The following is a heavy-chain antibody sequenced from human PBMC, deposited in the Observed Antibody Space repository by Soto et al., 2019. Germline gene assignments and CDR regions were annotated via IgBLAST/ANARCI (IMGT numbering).Heavy chain of an antibody. V-gene: IGHV3-23*01. J-gene: IGHJ4*02. CDR1: GFSFSNYA. Sequence: EVQLLESGGGWIQPGGSLRLSCAASGFSFSNYAMNWVRQAPGKGLEWVSFISGSGGTTDYADSVRGRFRLSRANSKNTVDLEMNSLRTEDTAVYFCAKGRSALPIFDYWGQGVMVTVSS. CDR2: ISGSGGTT. CDR3: AKGRSALPIFDY.